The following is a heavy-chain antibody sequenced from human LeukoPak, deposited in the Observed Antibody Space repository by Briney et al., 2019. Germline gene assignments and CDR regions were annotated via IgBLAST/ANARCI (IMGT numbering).Heavy chain of an antibody. CDR2: VYDGGTT. Sequence: GGSLRLSCAASGFTVSNNYLSWVRQAPGKGLEWVSFVYDGGTTVYADSVKGRFTISRDNSKNTLYLEMNSLRAEDTAVYYCAKVIEYYYDSSGYLDAFDIWGQGTMVTVSS. V-gene: IGHV3-53*01. CDR1: GFTVSNNY. J-gene: IGHJ3*02. D-gene: IGHD3-22*01. CDR3: AKVIEYYYDSSGYLDAFDI.